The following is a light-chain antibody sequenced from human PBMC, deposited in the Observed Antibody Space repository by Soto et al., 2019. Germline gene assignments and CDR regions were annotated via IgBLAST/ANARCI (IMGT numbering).Light chain of an antibody. CDR1: QTVTRNY. CDR2: GAS. J-gene: IGKJ5*01. CDR3: QQHGSSPIT. V-gene: IGKV3-20*01. Sequence: EIVLTQSPGTLSLSPGERATLSCRASQTVTRNYLAWHQQKPGQTPRLLVYGASSRATGIPDRFSGSGSGTDFTLTISRLEPEDFAVYYCQQHGSSPITFGQGTRLAN.